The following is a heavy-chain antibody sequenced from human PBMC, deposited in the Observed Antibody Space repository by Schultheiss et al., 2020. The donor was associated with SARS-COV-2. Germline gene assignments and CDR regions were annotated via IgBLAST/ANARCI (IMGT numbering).Heavy chain of an antibody. CDR3: ANRPVPAAPGY. V-gene: IGHV3-15*01. Sequence: GESLKISCAASGFTFSNAWMSWVRQAPGKGLEWVGRIKSKTDGGTTDYAAPVKGRFTISRDDSKNTLYLQMNSLRAEDTAVYYCANRPVPAAPGYWGQGTLVTVSS. CDR1: GFTFSNAW. CDR2: IKSKTDGGTT. J-gene: IGHJ4*02. D-gene: IGHD2-2*01.